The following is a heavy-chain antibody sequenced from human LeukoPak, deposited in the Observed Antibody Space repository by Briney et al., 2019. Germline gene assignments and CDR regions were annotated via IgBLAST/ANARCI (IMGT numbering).Heavy chain of an antibody. CDR1: GGSFSGYY. J-gene: IGHJ4*02. CDR2: INHSGST. Sequence: SETLSLTCAVYGGSFSGYYWSWIRQPPGKGLEWIGEINHSGSTNYNPSLKSRVTISVDTSKNQFSLKLSSVTAADTAVYYCARRNTMRPLDYWGQGTLVTVSS. V-gene: IGHV4-34*01. CDR3: ARRNTMRPLDY. D-gene: IGHD3-10*01.